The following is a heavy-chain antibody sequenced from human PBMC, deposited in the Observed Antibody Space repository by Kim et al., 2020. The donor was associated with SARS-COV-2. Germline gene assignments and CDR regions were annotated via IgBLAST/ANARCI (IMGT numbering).Heavy chain of an antibody. D-gene: IGHD3-22*01. CDR3: ARTRADSTGFIDY. V-gene: IGHV4-59*01. CDR1: SDSISDYY. CDR2: VHHNGNT. Sequence: SETLSLTCTVSSDSISDYYCSWIWQRPGQGLEWIGYVHHNGNTNYSPSLKSRSPIAVHTSKTQYFLMLTSVTAADTAGYYCARTRADSTGFIDYWGQGVLVTVSS. J-gene: IGHJ4*02.